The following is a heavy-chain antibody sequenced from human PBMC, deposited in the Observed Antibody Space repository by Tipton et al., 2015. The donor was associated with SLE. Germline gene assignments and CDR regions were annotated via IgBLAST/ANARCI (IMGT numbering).Heavy chain of an antibody. CDR2: INHSGST. CDR1: GGSFSGYY. J-gene: IGHJ4*02. V-gene: IGHV4-34*01. CDR3: ARAGYYSGYDQGADY. Sequence: TLSLTCAVYGGSFSGYYWSWIRQPPGKGLEWIGSINHSGSTNYNPSLKSRVTISVDTSKNQFSLKLSSVTAADTAVYYCARAGYYSGYDQGADYWGQGTLVTVSS. D-gene: IGHD5-12*01.